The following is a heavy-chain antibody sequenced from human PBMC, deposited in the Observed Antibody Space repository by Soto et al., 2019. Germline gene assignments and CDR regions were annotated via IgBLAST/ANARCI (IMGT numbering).Heavy chain of an antibody. CDR3: ARDGGGLTVFRVVIIGWFDP. D-gene: IGHD3-3*01. Sequence: GASVKVSCKASGSTFTGYYMHWVRQAPGQGLEWMGWINPNSGGTNYAQKFQGRVTMTRDTSISTAYMELSRLRSDDTAVYYCARDGGGLTVFRVVIIGWFDPWGKGTLGTVSS. J-gene: IGHJ5*02. V-gene: IGHV1-2*02. CDR1: GSTFTGYY. CDR2: INPNSGGT.